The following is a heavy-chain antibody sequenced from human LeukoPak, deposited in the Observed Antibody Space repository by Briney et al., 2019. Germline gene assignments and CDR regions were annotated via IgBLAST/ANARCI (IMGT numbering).Heavy chain of an antibody. CDR3: ARQCLHREQGPNDY. J-gene: IGHJ4*02. Sequence: GESLKISCKGSGYRFTSYWIGWVRPMPGKGLEWMGIIYPGDSDTRYSPSFQGQVTISADKSISTAYLQWSSLKASDTAMYYCARQCLHREQGPNDYWGQGTLVTVSS. V-gene: IGHV5-51*01. CDR1: GYRFTSYW. D-gene: IGHD1-26*01. CDR2: IYPGDSDT.